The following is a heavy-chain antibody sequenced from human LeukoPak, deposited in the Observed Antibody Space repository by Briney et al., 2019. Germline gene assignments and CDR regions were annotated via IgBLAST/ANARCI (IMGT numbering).Heavy chain of an antibody. D-gene: IGHD5-18*01. J-gene: IGHJ3*02. CDR3: ATSGYTYGALDI. V-gene: IGHV1-2*04. CDR2: IHPNSGGT. CDR1: GYTFTGYY. Sequence: ASVKVSCKASGYTFTGYYMHWVRQAPGQGLEWMGWIHPNSGGTNYAQKFQGWVTMNRDTSISTAYMELSRLRSDDTAMYYCATSGYTYGALDIWGQGTMVTVSS.